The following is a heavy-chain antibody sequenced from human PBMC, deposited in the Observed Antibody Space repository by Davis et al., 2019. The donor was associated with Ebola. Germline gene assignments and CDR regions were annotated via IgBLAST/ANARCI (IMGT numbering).Heavy chain of an antibody. CDR3: ARSGRTHRLFAY. J-gene: IGHJ4*02. Sequence: AASVKVSCKASGFTFTDYYIHWVRQAPGQGLEWMGRIYSNSGGTNYAQKFQGRVSMTRDTSINTVYMELKRLTSDDTAVYYCARSGRTHRLFAYWGQGSLVTVSS. V-gene: IGHV1-2*06. CDR1: GFTFTDYY. CDR2: IYSNSGGT. D-gene: IGHD2-15*01.